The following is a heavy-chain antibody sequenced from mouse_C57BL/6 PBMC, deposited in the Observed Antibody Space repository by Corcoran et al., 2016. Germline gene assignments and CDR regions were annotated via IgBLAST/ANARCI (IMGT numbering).Heavy chain of an antibody. Sequence: QVQLQQSGPELVKPGASVQISCKASGYTFTSYYINWVKQRPGQGLEWIGWIYPGSGNTKYNEKFKGKATLTADTSSSTAYMQLSSLTSEDSAVYYCARSYDYGSSPYYDAMDYWGQGTSVTVSS. J-gene: IGHJ4*01. V-gene: IGHV1-66*01. CDR1: GYTFTSYY. CDR2: IYPGSGNT. CDR3: ARSYDYGSSPYYDAMDY. D-gene: IGHD1-1*01.